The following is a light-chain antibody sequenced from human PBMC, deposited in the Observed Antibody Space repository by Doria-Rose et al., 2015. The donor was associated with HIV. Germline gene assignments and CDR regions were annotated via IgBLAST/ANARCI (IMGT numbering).Light chain of an antibody. V-gene: IGKV4-1*01. Sequence: VLTQSPESLGMSLGERATLNCKSNQSLLYTSKNYLAWYQQKPGQPPKLLIYWASTRQSGVPARFSGSGSRTDFTLTISSLEAEDVAVYYCQQYYDTPSFGPGTTVDIK. CDR3: QQYYDTPS. CDR1: QSLLYTSKNY. J-gene: IGKJ3*01. CDR2: WAS.